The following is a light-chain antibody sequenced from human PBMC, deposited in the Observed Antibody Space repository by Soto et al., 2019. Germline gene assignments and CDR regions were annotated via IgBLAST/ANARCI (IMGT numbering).Light chain of an antibody. J-gene: IGKJ2*01. CDR1: QSVSTN. CDR3: QQYNNRART. V-gene: IGKV3-15*01. CDR2: GAS. Sequence: EIVMTQSPATLSVSPGERATLSCMASQSVSTNLAWYQQKPGQAPRLLIYGASTRATGIPARFSGSGSGTEFNLTISSLQSEDFAVYYCQQYNNRARTFGQGTKLEIK.